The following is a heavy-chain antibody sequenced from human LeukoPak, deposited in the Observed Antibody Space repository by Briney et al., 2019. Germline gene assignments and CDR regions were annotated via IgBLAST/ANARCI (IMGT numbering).Heavy chain of an antibody. CDR1: GFTVSSNY. Sequence: GGSPRLSCAASGFTVSSNYMSWDRQAPGKGLEWVSVIYSGGSTYYADSVKGRFTISRDNSKNTLYLQMNSLRAEDTAVYYCARDRAYSSSWPYYFDYWGQGTLVTVSS. CDR3: ARDRAYSSSWPYYFDY. CDR2: IYSGGST. D-gene: IGHD6-13*01. J-gene: IGHJ4*02. V-gene: IGHV3-66*01.